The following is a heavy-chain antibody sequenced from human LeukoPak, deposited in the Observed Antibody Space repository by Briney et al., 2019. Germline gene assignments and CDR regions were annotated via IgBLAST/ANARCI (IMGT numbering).Heavy chain of an antibody. J-gene: IGHJ4*02. CDR1: GFTFSSYS. CDR3: AREGTWSYYYDY. Sequence: GGSLRLSCAASGFTFSSYSMNWVRQAPGKGLEWVSSISSSSSYIYYADSVKGRFTISRDNAKNSLYLQMNSLRAEDTAVYYCAREGTWSYYYDYWGQGTLVTVSS. D-gene: IGHD1-26*01. V-gene: IGHV3-21*01. CDR2: ISSSSSYI.